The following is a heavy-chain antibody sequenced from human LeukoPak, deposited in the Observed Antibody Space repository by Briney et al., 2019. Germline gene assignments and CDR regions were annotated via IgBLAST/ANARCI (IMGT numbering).Heavy chain of an antibody. CDR3: ARRFRDWGNAFDI. V-gene: IGHV3-7*01. CDR2: IKQDGSEK. D-gene: IGHD3/OR15-3a*01. J-gene: IGHJ3*02. CDR1: GFTFSSYW. Sequence: GGSLRLSCAASGFTFSSYWMSWVRQAPGKGLEWVANIKQDGSEKYYVDSVKGRFTTSRDNAKNSLYLQMNSLRAEDTAVYYCARRFRDWGNAFDIWGQGTMVTVSS.